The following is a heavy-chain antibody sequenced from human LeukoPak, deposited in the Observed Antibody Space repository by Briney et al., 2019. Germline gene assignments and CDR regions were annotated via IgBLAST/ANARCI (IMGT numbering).Heavy chain of an antibody. CDR2: IYTTGST. Sequence: SQSLSLTCTVSGVSIANTFYYWNWLRQPARKGLEWIGRIYTTGSTDYNPSLKRRVTISLDTARNQFSLKLSSVTAADTAVYYCARRQDGHDYWGQGTLVTVSS. CDR3: ARRQDGHDY. CDR1: GVSIANTFYY. J-gene: IGHJ4*02. V-gene: IGHV4-61*02.